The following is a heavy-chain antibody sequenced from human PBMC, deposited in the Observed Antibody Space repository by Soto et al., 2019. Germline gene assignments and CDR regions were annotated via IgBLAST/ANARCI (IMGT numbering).Heavy chain of an antibody. D-gene: IGHD5-12*01. CDR1: GGSFSGYY. J-gene: IGHJ4*02. Sequence: QVQLQQWGAGLLKPSETLSLTCAVYGGSFSGYYWSWIRQPPGKGLEWIGEINHSGSTNYNPSHKSRVTISVDTSKNQFSLKLSSVTAADTAVYYCARQPAGNIVATRGFFFDYWGQGTLVTVSS. V-gene: IGHV4-34*01. CDR3: ARQPAGNIVATRGFFFDY. CDR2: INHSGST.